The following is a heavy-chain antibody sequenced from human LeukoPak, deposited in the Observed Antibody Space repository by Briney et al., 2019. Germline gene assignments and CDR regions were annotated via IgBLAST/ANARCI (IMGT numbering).Heavy chain of an antibody. CDR1: GFTFSSYA. V-gene: IGHV3-30-3*01. CDR2: ISYDGSNK. Sequence: GGSLRLSCAASGFTFSSYAMHWVRQAPGKGLEWVAVISYDGSNKYYADSVKGRFTISRDNSENTVYLQINSLRPEDTAIYYCARDFTGRYTIDYWGQGTLVTVSS. CDR3: ARDFTGRYTIDY. J-gene: IGHJ4*02. D-gene: IGHD3-9*01.